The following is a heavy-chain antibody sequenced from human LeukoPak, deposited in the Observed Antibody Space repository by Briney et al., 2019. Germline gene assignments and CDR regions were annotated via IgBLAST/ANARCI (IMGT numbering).Heavy chain of an antibody. CDR3: ASTNYYGSGSYYYYFDY. Sequence: SETLSLTCAVYGGSFSGYYWSWIRQPPGKGLEWIGEINHSGSTNYNPSLKSRVTISVDTSKNQFSLKLSSVTAADTAVYYCASTNYYGSGSYYYYFDYWGQGTLVTVSS. J-gene: IGHJ4*02. CDR2: INHSGST. CDR1: GGSFSGYY. D-gene: IGHD3-10*01. V-gene: IGHV4-34*01.